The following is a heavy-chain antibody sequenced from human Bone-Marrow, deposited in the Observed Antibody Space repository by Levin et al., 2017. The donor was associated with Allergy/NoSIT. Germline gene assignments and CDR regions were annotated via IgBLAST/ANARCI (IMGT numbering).Heavy chain of an antibody. J-gene: IGHJ6*02. CDR3: ARAVRNQLVSDV. D-gene: IGHD2-2*01. Sequence: KRGESLKISCKASGYTFSTYDITWVRQATGQGLEWVGWMNPNSGNTGYAQRFQGRVTMTRDTSISTAYMELSSLTSEDTAVYYCARAVRNQLVSDVWGQGTTVSVSS. V-gene: IGHV1-8*01. CDR2: MNPNSGNT. CDR1: GYTFSTYD.